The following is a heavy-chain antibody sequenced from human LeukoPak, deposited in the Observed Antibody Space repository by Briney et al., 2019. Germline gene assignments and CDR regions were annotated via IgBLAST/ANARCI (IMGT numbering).Heavy chain of an antibody. Sequence: PGGSLRLSCAASGFTFDDYAMHWVRQAPGKGLEWVSGISWNSGSIGYADSVKGRFTISRDNAKNSLYLQMNSLRAEDTAIYYCARDSSGGVDYWGQGTLVTVSS. J-gene: IGHJ4*02. CDR1: GFTFDDYA. D-gene: IGHD1-26*01. CDR2: ISWNSGSI. V-gene: IGHV3-9*01. CDR3: ARDSSGGVDY.